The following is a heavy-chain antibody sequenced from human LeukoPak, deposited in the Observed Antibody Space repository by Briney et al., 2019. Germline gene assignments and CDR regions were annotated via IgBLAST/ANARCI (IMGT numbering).Heavy chain of an antibody. J-gene: IGHJ4*02. Sequence: GGSLRLSCAASGFTFSSYAMHWVRQAPGKGLEWVSVIYSGGSTYYADSVKGRFTISRDNAKNSLYLQMNSLRAEDTAVYYCARNTDYFDYWGQGTLVTVSS. V-gene: IGHV3-66*01. CDR1: GFTFSSYA. CDR2: IYSGGST. CDR3: ARNTDYFDY.